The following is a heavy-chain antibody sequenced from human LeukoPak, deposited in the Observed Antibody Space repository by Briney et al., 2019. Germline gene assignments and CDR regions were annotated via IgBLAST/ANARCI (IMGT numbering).Heavy chain of an antibody. V-gene: IGHV1-18*01. J-gene: IGHJ5*02. Sequence: ASVKVSCKASGYTFTSYGITWVRLAPGQGLEWMGWISAYNGNTNYAQMFQGRVIMITDTSTNTAYMELRSLRADDTAMYYCARDPSYDGSGYPNWFDPWGQGTLVTVSS. CDR3: ARDPSYDGSGYPNWFDP. CDR1: GYTFTSYG. CDR2: ISAYNGNT. D-gene: IGHD3-22*01.